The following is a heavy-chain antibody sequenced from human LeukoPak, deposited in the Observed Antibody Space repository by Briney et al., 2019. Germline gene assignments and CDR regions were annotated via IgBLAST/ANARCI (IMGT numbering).Heavy chain of an antibody. Sequence: SETLSLTCIVSGYSISSGFYWGWIRQSPGKGLEWIGSINYSGNIYYNPSLKSRVTISLDTSKNQFSLNLSSVTAADTAVYYCARDRSSYGSGVYPTFDPWRQGTLVTVSS. CDR3: ARDRSSYGSGVYPTFDP. D-gene: IGHD3-10*01. CDR2: INYSGNI. CDR1: GYSISSGFY. J-gene: IGHJ5*02. V-gene: IGHV4-38-2*02.